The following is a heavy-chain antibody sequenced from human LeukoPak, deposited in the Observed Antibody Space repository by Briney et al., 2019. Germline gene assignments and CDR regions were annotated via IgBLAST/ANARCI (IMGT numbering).Heavy chain of an antibody. V-gene: IGHV3-53*01. Sequence: GGSLRLSCVVSGFSVSNNYIIWVRQAPGNGLERVSVIYGDGRTSHSASVRGRFTISRDNSKNIVSLQMNNLRAEGTAVYYCARYAPPTTVVTRFFDYWGQGTLVTVSS. CDR3: ARYAPPTTVVTRFFDY. CDR1: GFSVSNNY. D-gene: IGHD1-1*01. J-gene: IGHJ4*02. CDR2: IYGDGRT.